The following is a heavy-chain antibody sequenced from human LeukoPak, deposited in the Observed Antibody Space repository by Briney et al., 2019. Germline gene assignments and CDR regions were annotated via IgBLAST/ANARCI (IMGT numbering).Heavy chain of an antibody. V-gene: IGHV4-4*02. D-gene: IGHD1-14*01. Sequence: SETLSLTCAVSGGSISSSNWWSWVRQPPGKGLEWIGEIYHSGSTNYNPSLKSRVTISVDKSKNQFSLKLSSVTAADTAVYYCARYTRSLAYYYYMDVWGKGTTVTVSS. CDR2: IYHSGST. J-gene: IGHJ6*03. CDR1: GGSISSSNW. CDR3: ARYTRSLAYYYYMDV.